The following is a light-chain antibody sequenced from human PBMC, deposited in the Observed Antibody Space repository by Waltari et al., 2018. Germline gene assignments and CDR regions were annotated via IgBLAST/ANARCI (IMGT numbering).Light chain of an antibody. CDR1: RSLVSSDGNTY. V-gene: IGKV2-30*01. Sequence: DVVMAQSPLSLPVTLGQSASISCRSSRSLVSSDGNTYLSWFHQRPGQSPRLLIYMVSTRDHGVPDRVSGSGSGIDFTLKINRVEAEDVGIYYCMQGTYWPWTFGQGTKVEIK. CDR3: MQGTYWPWT. J-gene: IGKJ1*01. CDR2: MVS.